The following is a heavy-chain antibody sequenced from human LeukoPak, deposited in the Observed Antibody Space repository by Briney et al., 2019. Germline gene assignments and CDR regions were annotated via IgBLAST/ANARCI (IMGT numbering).Heavy chain of an antibody. J-gene: IGHJ6*03. D-gene: IGHD4-23*01. CDR3: ARLRATTVVTHLYYYMDV. V-gene: IGHV3-7*01. CDR2: IKQDGSEK. Sequence: PGGSLRLSCAASGFTFDNYGMSWVRQAPGKGLEWVANIKQDGSEKYYVDSVKGRFTISRDNAKNSLYLQMNSLRAEDTAVYYCARLRATTVVTHLYYYMDVWGKGTTVTVSS. CDR1: GFTFDNYG.